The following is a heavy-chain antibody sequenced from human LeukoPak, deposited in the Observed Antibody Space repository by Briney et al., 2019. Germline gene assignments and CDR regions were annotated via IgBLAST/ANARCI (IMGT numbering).Heavy chain of an antibody. CDR1: GYTFTSYD. V-gene: IGHV1-8*01. D-gene: IGHD6-13*01. J-gene: IGHJ6*02. CDR2: MNPNSGNT. Sequence: ASVKVSCKASGYTFTSYDINWVRQATGQGLEWMGWMNPNSGNTGYAQKFQGRVTMTRNTSISTAYMELSSLRSEDTAVYYCASGGPSSSSWYYYYGMDVWGQGTMVTVSS. CDR3: ASGGPSSSSWYYYYGMDV.